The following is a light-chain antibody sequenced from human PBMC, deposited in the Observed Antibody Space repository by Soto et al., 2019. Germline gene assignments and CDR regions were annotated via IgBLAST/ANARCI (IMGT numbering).Light chain of an antibody. CDR2: NTN. J-gene: IGLJ3*02. V-gene: IGLV7-43*01. Sequence: QAVVTQEPSLTVSPGGTVTLTCASSTGAFTSGYYLIWFQQRPGQAPRALIYNTNTKHSWTPARFSGSLLGGKAALTVSGVQPEDEAEYYCLLYSGDVSWVFGGGTQLTVL. CDR3: LLYSGDVSWV. CDR1: TGAFTSGYY.